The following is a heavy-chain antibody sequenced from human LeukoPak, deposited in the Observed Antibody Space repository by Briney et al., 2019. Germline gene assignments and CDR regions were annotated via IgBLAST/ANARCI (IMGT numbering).Heavy chain of an antibody. CDR1: GYSFTSHW. D-gene: IGHD3-16*02. Sequence: GESLKISCKGSGYSFTSHWIGWVRQMPGKGLDWMGIIYPGDSDTRYSPSFQGQVTISADKSISTAYLQWSSLKASDTAMYYCAIHRGAGDLSSFADYWGQGTLVTVSS. CDR2: IYPGDSDT. J-gene: IGHJ4*02. CDR3: AIHRGAGDLSSFADY. V-gene: IGHV5-51*01.